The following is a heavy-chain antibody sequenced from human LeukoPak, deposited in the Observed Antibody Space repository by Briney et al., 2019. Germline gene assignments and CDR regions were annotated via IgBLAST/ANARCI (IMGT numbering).Heavy chain of an antibody. V-gene: IGHV1-18*01. CDR2: ISAYNGNT. J-gene: IGHJ6*02. Sequence: ASVKVSCTASGYTFTSYGISWVRQAPGQGLEWMGWISAYNGNTNYAQKLQGRVTMTTDTSTSTAYMELRSLRSDDTAVYYCAGDRLYYYGMDVWGQGTTVTVSS. CDR1: GYTFTSYG. CDR3: AGDRLYYYGMDV.